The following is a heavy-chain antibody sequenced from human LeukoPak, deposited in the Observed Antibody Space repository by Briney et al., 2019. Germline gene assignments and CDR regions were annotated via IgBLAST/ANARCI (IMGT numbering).Heavy chain of an antibody. Sequence: PGGSLRLSCAASGFTFSSYGMHWVRQAPGKGLEWVAVIWYDGSNKYYADSVKGRFTISRDNSKNTLYLQMNSLRAEDTAVYYCAKDERYSSGWYGGCFDYWGQGTLVTVSS. V-gene: IGHV3-33*06. CDR3: AKDERYSSGWYGGCFDY. J-gene: IGHJ4*02. CDR1: GFTFSSYG. CDR2: IWYDGSNK. D-gene: IGHD6-19*01.